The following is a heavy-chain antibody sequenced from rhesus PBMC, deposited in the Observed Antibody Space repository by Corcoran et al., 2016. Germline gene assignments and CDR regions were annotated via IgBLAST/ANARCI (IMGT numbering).Heavy chain of an antibody. D-gene: IGHD1-44*02. Sequence: QVQLQESGPGLVKPSETLSLTCAVSGYSISSGYGWSWIRQPPGKGLEWIGYIGGSSGSTNYNPSRKIRVTISKDTSKNQFSLKLSSVTAADTAVYYCAGRIVGATLDYWGQGVLVTVSS. CDR1: GYSISSGYG. CDR2: IGGSSGST. V-gene: IGHV4-127*01. J-gene: IGHJ4*01. CDR3: AGRIVGATLDY.